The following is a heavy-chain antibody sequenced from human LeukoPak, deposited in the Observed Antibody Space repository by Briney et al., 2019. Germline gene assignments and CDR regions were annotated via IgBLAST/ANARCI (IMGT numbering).Heavy chain of an antibody. CDR1: GFTFRTFP. CDR2: IGNDGYNK. D-gene: IGHD1-7*01. Sequence: PGGSLRLSCAASGFTFRTFPMHWVRQAPGQGLQWVAVIGNDGYNKYYSDSVRGRFTISRGNSKNTLSLQMDSLTTEDTAVYYCARGAGTTVYYIDVWGKGTTVTVSS. CDR3: ARGAGTTVYYIDV. J-gene: IGHJ6*03. V-gene: IGHV3-30*01.